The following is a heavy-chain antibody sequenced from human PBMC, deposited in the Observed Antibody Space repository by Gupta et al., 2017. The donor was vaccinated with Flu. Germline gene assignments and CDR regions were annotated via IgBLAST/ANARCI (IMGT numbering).Heavy chain of an antibody. CDR2: INHSGST. V-gene: IGHV4-34*01. D-gene: IGHD2-2*01. Sequence: VRLQPWGAGLLKPSEPRSLTCAVYGGSFSGYYRSWFRQPPGKGLEWIGEINHSGSTNYNPSLKSRVTISVDTSKNQFSLKLSSVTAADTAVYYCARSFRDIVVVPAAHFDYWGQGTLVTVSS. J-gene: IGHJ4*02. CDR1: GGSFSGYY. CDR3: ARSFRDIVVVPAAHFDY.